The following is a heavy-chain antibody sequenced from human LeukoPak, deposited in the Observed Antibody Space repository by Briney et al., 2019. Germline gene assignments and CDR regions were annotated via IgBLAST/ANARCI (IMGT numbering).Heavy chain of an antibody. Sequence: GGSLRLSCAVSGFTFRSYAMNWVRQAPGKGLEWVSVITDSGTNTYYGDSVKGRFTVSRDNSKNTLYLQMNSLRAEDTAVYYCAKGSGSGWYGWLDPWGQGTLVTVSS. CDR2: ITDSGTNT. J-gene: IGHJ5*02. D-gene: IGHD6-19*01. CDR1: GFTFRSYA. V-gene: IGHV3-23*01. CDR3: AKGSGSGWYGWLDP.